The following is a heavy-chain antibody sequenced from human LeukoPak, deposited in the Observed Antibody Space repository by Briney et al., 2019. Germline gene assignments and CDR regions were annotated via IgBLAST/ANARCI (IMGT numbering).Heavy chain of an antibody. J-gene: IGHJ4*02. V-gene: IGHV3-30-3*01. CDR3: ARDHYCSGGSCSGGFDY. Sequence: GGSLRLSCAAPELTFSSYAMHWVRKAPGKGLEGVPVISYDGSNKYYADSVKGRFTISRDNSKNTLYLQMNSLRAEDTAVYYCARDHYCSGGSCSGGFDYWGQGTLVTVSS. CDR1: ELTFSSYA. CDR2: ISYDGSNK. D-gene: IGHD2-15*01.